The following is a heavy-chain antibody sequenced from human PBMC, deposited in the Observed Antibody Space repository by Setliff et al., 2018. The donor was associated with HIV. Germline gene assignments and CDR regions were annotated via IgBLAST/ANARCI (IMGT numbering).Heavy chain of an antibody. Sequence: TGGSLRLSCAASVFTFNNYGMNWVRQAPGKGLEWVAFIRYDGSQKYYVDSVKGRFTISGDNSKNTLYLQLNSLRAEDTAVYYCANGYSYGYDAFDIWGQGTMVT. V-gene: IGHV3-30*02. CDR2: IRYDGSQK. CDR3: ANGYSYGYDAFDI. J-gene: IGHJ3*02. D-gene: IGHD5-18*01. CDR1: VFTFNNYG.